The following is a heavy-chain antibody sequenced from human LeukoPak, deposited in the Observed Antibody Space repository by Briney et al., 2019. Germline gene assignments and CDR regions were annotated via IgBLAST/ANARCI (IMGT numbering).Heavy chain of an antibody. CDR1: GFTFSSYS. CDR2: ISSSSSYI. V-gene: IGHV3-21*01. J-gene: IGHJ4*02. Sequence: GGSLRLSCAASGFTFSSYSMNWVRQAPGKGLEWVSSISSSSSYIYYADSVKGRFTISRDNAKNSLYLQMNSLRAEDTAVYYCARSSAGNLYYFDYWGQGTLVTVSS. D-gene: IGHD1-14*01. CDR3: ARSSAGNLYYFDY.